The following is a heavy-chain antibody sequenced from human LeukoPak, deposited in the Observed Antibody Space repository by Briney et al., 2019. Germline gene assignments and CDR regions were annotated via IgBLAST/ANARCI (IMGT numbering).Heavy chain of an antibody. V-gene: IGHV3-23*01. J-gene: IGHJ6*02. D-gene: IGHD1-26*01. CDR3: AKASPQSGSYDLPPSYGMDV. CDR2: ISSSGGST. CDR1: GFTFSYHW. Sequence: PGGSLRLSCAGSGFTFSYHWMHWVRQAPGKGLEWVSAISSSGGSTYYADSVKGRFTISRDNSKNTLYLQMNSLRAEDTAVYYCAKASPQSGSYDLPPSYGMDVWGQGTLVTVSS.